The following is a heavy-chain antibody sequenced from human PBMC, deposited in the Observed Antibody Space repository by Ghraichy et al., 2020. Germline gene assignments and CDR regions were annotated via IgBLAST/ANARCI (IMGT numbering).Heavy chain of an antibody. CDR3: ARLRGPKIPAAEDF. CDR2: ITGSGTNT. Sequence: GGSLRLSCAASGFTFFNYGMTWVRQAPGKGLEWVSTITGSGTNTYYADSVKGRFTISRDNSKNTLNLQMNSLRAEDTAIYYCARLRGPKIPAAEDFWGQGTLVTVSS. J-gene: IGHJ4*02. V-gene: IGHV3-23*01. CDR1: GFTFFNYG. D-gene: IGHD6-13*01.